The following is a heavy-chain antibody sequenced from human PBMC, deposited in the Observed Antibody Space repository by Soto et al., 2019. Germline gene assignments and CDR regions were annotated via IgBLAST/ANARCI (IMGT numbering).Heavy chain of an antibody. D-gene: IGHD2-15*01. CDR1: SGSISSSNW. CDR3: ARGGCSGGSCYRQYFDY. Sequence: QVQLQESGPGLVKPSGTLFLTCAVSSGSISSSNWWSWVRQPPGKGLEWIGEIYHSGSTNYNPSLKSRVTISVDKSKNQFSLKLSSVTAADTAVYYCARGGCSGGSCYRQYFDYWGQGTLVTVSS. V-gene: IGHV4-4*02. CDR2: IYHSGST. J-gene: IGHJ4*02.